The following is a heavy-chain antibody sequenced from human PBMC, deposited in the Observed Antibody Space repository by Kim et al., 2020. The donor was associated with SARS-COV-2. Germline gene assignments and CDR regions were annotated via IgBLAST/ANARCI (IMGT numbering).Heavy chain of an antibody. D-gene: IGHD3-10*01. J-gene: IGHJ6*02. V-gene: IGHV3-43*02. Sequence: GGSLRLSCAASGFTFDDYAMHWVRQAPGKGLEWVSLISGDGGSTYYADSVKGRFTISRDNSENSLYLQMNSLRTEGTALSYFAKDIHLAHGSGLYYRVTPSSGSKGDYDNYGMDFWGQGTTVTVSS. CDR3: AKDIHLAHGSGLYYRVTPSSGSKGDYDNYGMDF. CDR1: GFTFDDYA. CDR2: ISGDGGST.